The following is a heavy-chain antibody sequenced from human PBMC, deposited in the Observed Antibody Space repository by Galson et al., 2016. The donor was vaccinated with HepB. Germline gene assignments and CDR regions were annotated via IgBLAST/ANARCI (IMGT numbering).Heavy chain of an antibody. CDR3: ARGNSIFGVLLREKRHWFDP. CDR1: GYSISRTNW. V-gene: IGHV4-4*02. CDR2: VYHNGAT. Sequence: LSLTCVVSGYSISRTNWWSWVRQPAGKGLEWIGEVYHNGATNYNPSLKSRVTMSVDKSSNQFSLKLTSVTAANTAVYYCARGNSIFGVLLREKRHWFDPWGQGTLVTVSS. J-gene: IGHJ5*02. D-gene: IGHD3-3*01.